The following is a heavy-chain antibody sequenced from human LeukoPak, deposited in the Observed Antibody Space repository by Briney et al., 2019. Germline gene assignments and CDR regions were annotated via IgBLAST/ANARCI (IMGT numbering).Heavy chain of an antibody. Sequence: GGSLRLSCAASGFTFSSYAMSWVRQAPGKGLEWVSAISGSGGSTYYADSVKGRFTISRDNTMNSLYLQMSSLRAEDTAVYYCATDRGWRTSGYYLYYFEYWGQGTLVTYSS. V-gene: IGHV3-23*01. D-gene: IGHD3-3*01. J-gene: IGHJ4*02. CDR2: ISGSGGST. CDR1: GFTFSSYA. CDR3: ATDRGWRTSGYYLYYFEY.